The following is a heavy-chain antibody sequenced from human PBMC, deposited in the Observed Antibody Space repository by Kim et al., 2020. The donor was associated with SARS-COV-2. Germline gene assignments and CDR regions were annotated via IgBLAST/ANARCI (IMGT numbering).Heavy chain of an antibody. CDR3: TKSTGMLWDSSGWGADY. Sequence: GGSLRLSCAASGFTFDDYAMHWVRQTPGKGLEWVSGINWDSRSQGYADSVEGRFTISRDNANNLLYLQMNSLRPDDTAFYYCTKSTGMLWDSSGWGADY. J-gene: IGHJ4*01. D-gene: IGHD6-19*01. V-gene: IGHV3-9*01. CDR2: INWDSRSQ. CDR1: GFTFDDYA.